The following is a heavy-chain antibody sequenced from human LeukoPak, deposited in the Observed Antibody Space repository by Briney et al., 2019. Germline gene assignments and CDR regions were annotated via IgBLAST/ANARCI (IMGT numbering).Heavy chain of an antibody. CDR1: GGSISSYY. D-gene: IGHD3-16*02. J-gene: IGHJ5*02. Sequence: SETLSLTCAVSGGSISSYYWSWVRQPPGKGLEWIGRIYTSGSTNYNPSLKSRVTMSVDTSKNQFSLKLSSVTAADTAVYYCARDYIYDYVWGSYRSRNWFDPWGQGTLVTVSS. CDR2: IYTSGST. CDR3: ARDYIYDYVWGSYRSRNWFDP. V-gene: IGHV4-4*07.